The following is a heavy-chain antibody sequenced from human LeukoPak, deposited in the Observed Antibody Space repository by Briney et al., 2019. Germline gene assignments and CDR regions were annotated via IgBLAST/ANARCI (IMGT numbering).Heavy chain of an antibody. D-gene: IGHD3-22*01. CDR2: ISSSSSYI. J-gene: IGHJ5*02. Sequence: PGGSLRLSCAASGFTFSSYSMNWVRQAPGKGLEWVSSISSSSSYIYYADSVKGRFTISRDNAKNSLYLQMNSLRAEDTAVYYCARLGTMIVEKFDPWGQGTLVTVSS. CDR3: ARLGTMIVEKFDP. V-gene: IGHV3-21*01. CDR1: GFTFSSYS.